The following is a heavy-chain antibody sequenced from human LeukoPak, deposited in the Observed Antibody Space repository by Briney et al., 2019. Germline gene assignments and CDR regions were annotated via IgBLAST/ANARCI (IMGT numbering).Heavy chain of an antibody. J-gene: IGHJ5*02. CDR1: GYTFTRYG. D-gene: IGHD2-21*02. CDR2: ISAYNGNT. V-gene: IGHV1-18*01. CDR3: ARDRLLGYNWFDP. Sequence: ASVKVFCKASGYTFTRYGISWVPQAHGQGLEWMGWISAYNGNTNYAQKLQGRVTMTTDTSTSTAYMELRSLRSDDTAVYYCARDRLLGYNWFDPWGQGTLVTVSS.